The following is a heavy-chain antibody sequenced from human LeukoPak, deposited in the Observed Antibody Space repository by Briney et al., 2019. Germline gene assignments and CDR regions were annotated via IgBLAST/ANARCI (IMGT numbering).Heavy chain of an antibody. CDR2: IGVAGGNT. J-gene: IGHJ3*01. Sequence: GASVKVSCKASGFTFSNSAIQWVRQARGQRLEWIGWIGVAGGNTNNAQTLQGRITITRDMSTSTAYMELTSLRSDDTAVYYCAAEIYGGNTDCCTFDFWGPGTPVTVSS. D-gene: IGHD4-23*01. V-gene: IGHV1-58*02. CDR3: AAEIYGGNTDCCTFDF. CDR1: GFTFSNSA.